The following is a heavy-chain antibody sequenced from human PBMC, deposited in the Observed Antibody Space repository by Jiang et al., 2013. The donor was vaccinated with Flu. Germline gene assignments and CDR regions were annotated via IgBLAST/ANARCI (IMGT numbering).Heavy chain of an antibody. D-gene: IGHD3-22*01. CDR1: GYTFTGYY. CDR2: INPNSGGT. J-gene: IGHJ5*02. CDR3: ARVVTPLAYDSSGYGWFDP. V-gene: IGHV1-2*04. Sequence: VSCKASGYTFTGYYMHWVRQAPGQGLEWMGWINPNSGGTNYAQKFQGWVTMTRDTSISTAYMELSRLRSDDTAVYYCARVVTPLAYDSSGYGWFDPWGQGTLVTVSS.